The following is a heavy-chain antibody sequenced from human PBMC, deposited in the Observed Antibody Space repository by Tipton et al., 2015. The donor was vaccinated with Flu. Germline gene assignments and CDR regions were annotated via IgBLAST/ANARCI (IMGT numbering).Heavy chain of an antibody. CDR3: ARLGGYCSSTSCYRGYCYYYYMDV. D-gene: IGHD2-2*02. CDR2: ISSSSSYI. J-gene: IGHJ6*03. Sequence: SLRLSCAASGFTFSSYSMNWVRQAPGKGLEWVSSISSSSSYIYYADSVKGRFTISRDNAKNSLYLQMNSLRAEDTAVYYCARLGGYCSSTSCYRGYCYYYYMDVWGKGATVTVSS. V-gene: IGHV3-21*01. CDR1: GFTFSSYS.